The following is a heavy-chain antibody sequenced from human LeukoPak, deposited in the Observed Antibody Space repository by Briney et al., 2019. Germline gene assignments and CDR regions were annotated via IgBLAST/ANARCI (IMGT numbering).Heavy chain of an antibody. CDR3: ARDGPAPSMTSVTSNY. D-gene: IGHD4-17*01. Sequence: GGSLRLSCAASGFTFTHFGMHWVRQAPGRGLEWVAFINYDGSDKYYTDSVKGRFTISRDSSKNTLYLQMNSVRTEDTAVYYCARDGPAPSMTSVTSNYWGQGTLVTVSS. V-gene: IGHV3-30*02. CDR1: GFTFTHFG. J-gene: IGHJ4*02. CDR2: INYDGSDK.